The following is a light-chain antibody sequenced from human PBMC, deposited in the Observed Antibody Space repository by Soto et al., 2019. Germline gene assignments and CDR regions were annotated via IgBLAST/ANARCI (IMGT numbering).Light chain of an antibody. CDR2: RDS. CDR3: LLFFGAVHV. Sequence: QAVVTQEPSLTVSPGGTVTLTCSCSTGAVTRDYCPNWFQQKPGPAPRALNYRDSNRHAWTPARSSGSLLGGKAALTLSAVQPEDEADYYCLLFFGAVHVFGNGTKVTVL. CDR1: TGAVTRDYC. V-gene: IGLV7-43*01. J-gene: IGLJ1*01.